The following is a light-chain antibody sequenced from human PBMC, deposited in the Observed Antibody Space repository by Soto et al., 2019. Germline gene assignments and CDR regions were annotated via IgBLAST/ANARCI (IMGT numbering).Light chain of an antibody. J-gene: IGLJ3*02. CDR1: SSDVGVYNY. V-gene: IGLV2-14*01. CDR2: HVK. Sequence: QSVLTQPASVSGSPGQSITISCTGTSSDVGVYNYVAWHQQHPGKAPKLIIYHVKNRPSGVSNRFSGSKSGNTASLIISGLQADDEDDYYCSSLTTSSTGVFGGGTKLTVL. CDR3: SSLTTSSTGV.